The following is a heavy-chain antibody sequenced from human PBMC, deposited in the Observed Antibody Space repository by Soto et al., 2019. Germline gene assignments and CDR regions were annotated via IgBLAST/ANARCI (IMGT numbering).Heavy chain of an antibody. CDR2: INYDGSNK. V-gene: IGHV3-33*01. D-gene: IGHD2-21*01. Sequence: QVSLVESGGGAVQRGRSLRVSCAASGFIFSSYGMHWVRQAPGKGLEWVAFINYDGSNKFYGDAVKGRFTISRDNSKNIVRLQMNNLRGEDTAVYYCARCKQKVMHCGLDVWGHGATVTVSS. J-gene: IGHJ6*02. CDR3: ARCKQKVMHCGLDV. CDR1: GFIFSSYG.